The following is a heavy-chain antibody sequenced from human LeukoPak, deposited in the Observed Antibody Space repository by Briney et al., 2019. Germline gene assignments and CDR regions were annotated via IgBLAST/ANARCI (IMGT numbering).Heavy chain of an antibody. Sequence: WGSLRLSCAASGFTFDDYAMHWVRQAPGKGLVWVSHITTDGSGTSYADSVKGRFTISRDNAKNTLYLQMNSLRAEDTAVYYCARGAIVGANFDYWGQGTLVTVSS. V-gene: IGHV3-74*01. CDR3: ARGAIVGANFDY. CDR2: ITTDGSGT. CDR1: GFTFDDYA. D-gene: IGHD1-26*01. J-gene: IGHJ4*02.